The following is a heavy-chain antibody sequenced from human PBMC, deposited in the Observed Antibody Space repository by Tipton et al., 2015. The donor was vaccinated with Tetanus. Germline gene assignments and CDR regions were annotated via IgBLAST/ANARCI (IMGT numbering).Heavy chain of an antibody. D-gene: IGHD6-19*01. CDR3: ARPVKQWLVPVDS. CDR2: INPSGGA. Sequence: LILSCAVSGGSFSGHYWSWIRQPPGEGLEWIGEINPSGGASYNPSLKSRVTISVDTSKNQFSLKLTSVTAADTAVYYCARPVKQWLVPVDSWGQGTLVTVSS. V-gene: IGHV4-34*01. J-gene: IGHJ4*02. CDR1: GGSFSGHY.